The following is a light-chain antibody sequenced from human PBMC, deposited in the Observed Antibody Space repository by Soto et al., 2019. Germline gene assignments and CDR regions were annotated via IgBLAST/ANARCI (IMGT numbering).Light chain of an antibody. J-gene: IGLJ1*01. CDR1: DSSIGAGYD. CDR3: QSYDNSLSGSYV. CDR2: GNS. V-gene: IGLV1-40*01. Sequence: QSVLTQPPSVSGAPGQRVTISCTGSDSSIGAGYDVHWYQQLPGTPPKVLIYGNSNRPSGVPDRVSASKSGTSASLAITGLQAEDEADYYCQSYDNSLSGSYVFGSGTKLTVL.